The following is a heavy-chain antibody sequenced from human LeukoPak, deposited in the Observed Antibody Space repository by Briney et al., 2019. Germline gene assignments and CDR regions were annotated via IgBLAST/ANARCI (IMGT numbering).Heavy chain of an antibody. Sequence: GGSLRLSCAASGFTFSSYWMSWVRQAPGKGLEWVANIKQDGSEKYYVDSVKGRFTISRDNAKNSLYLQMNSLRAEDTAVYYCARFEKSSGWSYFDYWGQGTLVTVSS. CDR1: GFTFSSYW. D-gene: IGHD6-19*01. CDR2: IKQDGSEK. V-gene: IGHV3-7*01. J-gene: IGHJ4*02. CDR3: ARFEKSSGWSYFDY.